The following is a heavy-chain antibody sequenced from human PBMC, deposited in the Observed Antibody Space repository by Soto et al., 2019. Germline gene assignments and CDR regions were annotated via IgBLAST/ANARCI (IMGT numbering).Heavy chain of an antibody. Sequence: RASVKVSCKASGGTFSSYTISWVRQAPGQGLEWMGRIIPILGIANYAQKFQGRVTITADKSTSTAYMELSSLRSEDTAVYYCARALEYPGIYDAFDIGGQGTMVTVSS. D-gene: IGHD3-10*01. CDR2: IIPILGIA. CDR3: ARALEYPGIYDAFDI. V-gene: IGHV1-69*02. J-gene: IGHJ3*02. CDR1: GGTFSSYT.